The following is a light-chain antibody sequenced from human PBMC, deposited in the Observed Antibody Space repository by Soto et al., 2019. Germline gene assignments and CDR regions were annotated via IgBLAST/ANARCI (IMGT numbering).Light chain of an antibody. J-gene: IGLJ1*01. CDR2: EVS. CDR3: CSYAGSGFYV. V-gene: IGLV2-23*02. Sequence: QSVLTQPASVSGSPGQSITISCTGTSGDVGSYNLVSWYQQHPGKAPKLMIYEVSKRPSGVSNRFSGSKSGNTASLTISGLQAEDEGDFYSCSYAGSGFYVVXTGTKLTVL. CDR1: SGDVGSYNL.